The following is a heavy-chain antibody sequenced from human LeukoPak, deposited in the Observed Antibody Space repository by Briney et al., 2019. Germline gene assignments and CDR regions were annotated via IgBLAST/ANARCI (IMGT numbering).Heavy chain of an antibody. V-gene: IGHV3-11*05. CDR1: GFIFSDFY. D-gene: IGHD5/OR15-5a*01. CDR2: ISPDGSYT. J-gene: IGHJ4*02. Sequence: PGGSLRLSCAGSGFIFSDFYINWIRQSPGKGLEWLAYISPDGSYTTYGDSVKGRFVISRDNAKNSVSLQMNSLGVEDTAVYFCASDQVSGVFDHWGQGARVTVS. CDR3: ASDQVSGVFDH.